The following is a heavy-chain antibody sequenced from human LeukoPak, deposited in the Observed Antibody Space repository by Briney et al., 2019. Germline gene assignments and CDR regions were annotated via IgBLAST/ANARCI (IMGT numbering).Heavy chain of an antibody. D-gene: IGHD1-1*01. Sequence: GGSLRLSCAASGFSFDSYTMNWVRQAPGKGLEWVSYISSGSGTIYYADSVQGRFTISRDNAKNSLYLQMNSLRVEDTAVYYCARDWNYADYRGQGTLVTVSS. CDR3: ARDWNYADY. CDR2: ISSGSGTI. V-gene: IGHV3-48*01. J-gene: IGHJ4*02. CDR1: GFSFDSYT.